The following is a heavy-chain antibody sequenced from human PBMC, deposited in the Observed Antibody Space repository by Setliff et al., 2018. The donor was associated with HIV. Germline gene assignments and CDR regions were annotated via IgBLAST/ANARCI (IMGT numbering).Heavy chain of an antibody. V-gene: IGHV3-7*03. D-gene: IGHD3-22*01. CDR3: ARAYNVYDYRFDSSGYDY. J-gene: IGHJ4*02. CDR2: IRQDGGES. Sequence: GSLRLSCAASGFTFSTYWMSWVRQAPGKGPEWVANIRQDGGESYYVDSVKGRFIASTDNAKNSLFLQMNSLKAEDTAVYYCARAYNVYDYRFDSSGYDYWGQGTLVTVSS. CDR1: GFTFSTYW.